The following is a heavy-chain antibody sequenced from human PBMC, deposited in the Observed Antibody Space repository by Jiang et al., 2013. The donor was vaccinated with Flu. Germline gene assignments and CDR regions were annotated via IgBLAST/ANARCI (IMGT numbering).Heavy chain of an antibody. CDR1: IQLQAAMA. V-gene: IGHV3-33*01. CDR2: YTMMEVSK. Sequence: SLRLSCAAVWIQLQAAMACTGSARLQARGWSGWQLYTMMEVSKYYADSVKGRFTISRDNARDTLYLQMNSLRAEDTAVYYCARDHQWLADYWGQGTLVTVSS. CDR3: ARDHQWLADY. D-gene: IGHD6-19*01. J-gene: IGHJ4*02.